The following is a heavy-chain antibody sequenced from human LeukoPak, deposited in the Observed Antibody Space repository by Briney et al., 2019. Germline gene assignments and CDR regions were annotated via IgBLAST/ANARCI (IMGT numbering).Heavy chain of an antibody. J-gene: IGHJ4*02. CDR2: ISSSGSTI. V-gene: IGHV3-48*03. CDR3: ARGYSYGYGY. Sequence: GGSLRLSCAASGFTFSSYEMNWVRQAPGKGLEWISYISSSGSTIYYADSVKGRFTISRDNAKNSLYLQMNSLRAEDTAVYYCARGYSYGYGYWGQGTLVTVSS. D-gene: IGHD5-18*01. CDR1: GFTFSSYE.